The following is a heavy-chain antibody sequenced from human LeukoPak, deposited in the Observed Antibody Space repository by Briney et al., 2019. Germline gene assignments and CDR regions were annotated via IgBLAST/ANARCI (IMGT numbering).Heavy chain of an antibody. CDR2: INPNSGGT. V-gene: IGHV1-2*02. J-gene: IGHJ6*03. CDR1: GYTFTGYY. CDR3: ARDWGRRDGYNYYYYYYMDV. Sequence: GASVKVSCKASGYTFTGYYMHWVRQAPGQGLEWMGWINPNSGGTNYAQKFQGRVTMTRDTSISTAYMELSRLRSDDTAVYYCARDWGRRDGYNYYYYYYMDVWGKGTTVTISS. D-gene: IGHD5-24*01.